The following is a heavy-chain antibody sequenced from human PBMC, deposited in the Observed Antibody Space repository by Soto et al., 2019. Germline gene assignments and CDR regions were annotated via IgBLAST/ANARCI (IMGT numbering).Heavy chain of an antibody. CDR2: IVVGSGNT. V-gene: IGHV1-58*02. J-gene: IGHJ6*02. Sequence: QMQLVQSGPEVKKPGTSVKVSCKASGFTFTSSAMQWVRQARGQRLEWIGWIVVGSGNTNYAQKFQERVTITRDMSTSTAYMELSSLRSEDTAVYYRAADSGGDIYYYYGMDVWGQGTTVTVSS. CDR3: AADSGGDIYYYYGMDV. D-gene: IGHD5-12*01. CDR1: GFTFTSSA.